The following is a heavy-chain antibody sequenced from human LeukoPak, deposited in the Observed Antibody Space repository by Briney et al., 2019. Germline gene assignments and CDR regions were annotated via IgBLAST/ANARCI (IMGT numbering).Heavy chain of an antibody. CDR2: INHSGST. CDR3: ARGAHYYDILTGYPRPQYYFDY. Sequence: SDTLSLTCAVYGVSFSGYYWSWIRQPPGKGLEWIGEINHSGSTNYNPSLKSRVTISVGTSKNQFSLKLSSVTAADTAVYYCARGAHYYDILTGYPRPQYYFDYWGQGTLVTVSS. J-gene: IGHJ4*02. V-gene: IGHV4-34*01. CDR1: GVSFSGYY. D-gene: IGHD3-9*01.